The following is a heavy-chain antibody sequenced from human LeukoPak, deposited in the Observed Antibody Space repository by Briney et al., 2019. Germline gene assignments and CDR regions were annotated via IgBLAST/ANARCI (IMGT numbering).Heavy chain of an antibody. CDR2: ISHSGST. Sequence: PSETLSLTCAVYGGSFSDYYWSWIRQPPGKGLEWIGEISHSGSTNYNPSLKSRVTMSVDTSQSQFSLKLSSVTAADTAVYYCARLPKYTYDSRINWGQGTLVTVSS. CDR3: ARLPKYTYDSRIN. J-gene: IGHJ4*02. V-gene: IGHV4-34*01. CDR1: GGSFSDYY. D-gene: IGHD3-22*01.